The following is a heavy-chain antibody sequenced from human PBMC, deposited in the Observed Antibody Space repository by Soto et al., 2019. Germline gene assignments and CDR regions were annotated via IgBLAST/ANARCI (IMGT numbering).Heavy chain of an antibody. V-gene: IGHV1-18*01. Sequence: ASVKVSCKASGYIFTSYGISWVRQAPGQGREWMGWIDPYNGNTKYVEKFKGRVTMTTDTSTDTVYMELRSLRSDDTAVYYCARVYYERSGYVGWFDPWGQGTLVTVSS. D-gene: IGHD3-22*01. CDR2: IDPYNGNT. CDR3: ARVYYERSGYVGWFDP. J-gene: IGHJ5*02. CDR1: GYIFTSYG.